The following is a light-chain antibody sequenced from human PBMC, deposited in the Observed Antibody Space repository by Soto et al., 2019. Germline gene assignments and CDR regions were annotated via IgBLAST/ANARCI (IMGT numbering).Light chain of an antibody. Sequence: QSALTQPPSASGSPGQSVSISCTGTSSDVGGYNYVSWYQQHPGKVPTLIIYEVNKRPSVVPDRCSGSNSGNTASLTVTGLQAEDEADYYCTSYAGGNNVFGTGTKLTVL. CDR3: TSYAGGNNV. CDR2: EVN. V-gene: IGLV2-8*01. J-gene: IGLJ1*01. CDR1: SSDVGGYNY.